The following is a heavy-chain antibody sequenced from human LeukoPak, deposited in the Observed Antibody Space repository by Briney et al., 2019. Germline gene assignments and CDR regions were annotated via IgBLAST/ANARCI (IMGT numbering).Heavy chain of an antibody. Sequence: KASETLSLTCTVSGGSISSGSYYWSWIRQPAGKGLEWIGRIYTSGSTNYNPSLKSRVTISVDTSKNQFSLKLSSVTAADTAVYYCASYNWNDRWFDPWGQGTLVTVSS. CDR1: GGSISSGSYY. CDR3: ASYNWNDRWFDP. J-gene: IGHJ5*02. CDR2: IYTSGST. V-gene: IGHV4-61*02. D-gene: IGHD1-1*01.